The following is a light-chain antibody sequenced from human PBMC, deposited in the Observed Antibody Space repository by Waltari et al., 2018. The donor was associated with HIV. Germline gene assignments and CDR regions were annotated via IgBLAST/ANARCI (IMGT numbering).Light chain of an antibody. V-gene: IGLV1-44*01. Sequence: SMLTQPPSASGTPGQRVTISCSGSSSNIGRNTVNWYQQLPGTAPKLLIYSSNHRPSGVPDRFSGSKSGTSASLAISGLQSEDEADYYCATWDDSLNGRVFGGGTKLTVL. CDR1: SSNIGRNT. CDR3: ATWDDSLNGRV. J-gene: IGLJ3*02. CDR2: SSN.